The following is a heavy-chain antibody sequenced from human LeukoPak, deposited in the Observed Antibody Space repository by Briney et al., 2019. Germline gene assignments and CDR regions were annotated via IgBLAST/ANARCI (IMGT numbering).Heavy chain of an antibody. D-gene: IGHD1-1*01. CDR2: IKGDGSEE. J-gene: IGHJ4*02. CDR1: GFTFSSEW. CDR3: VKGNGFLLGF. Sequence: GGSLRLSCAASGFTFSSEWMNWVRQAPGKELEWVAIIKGDGSEEYYVDSVQGRFTISRDNTKNSLYLQMNRLRVEDTALYYCVKGNGFLLGFWGQGTQVTVSS. V-gene: IGHV3-7*01.